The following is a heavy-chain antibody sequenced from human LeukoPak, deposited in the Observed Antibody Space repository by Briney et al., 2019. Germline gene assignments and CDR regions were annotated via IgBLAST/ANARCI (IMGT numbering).Heavy chain of an antibody. CDR2: IYSGGST. CDR3: ASVRRDGYPFDY. CDR1: GFIVSSNY. V-gene: IGHV3-53*01. D-gene: IGHD5-24*01. J-gene: IGHJ4*02. Sequence: GGSLRLSCAASGFIVSSNYMSWVRQAPGKGLEWVSVIYSGGSTYYADSVKGRFTISRDNSKNTLYLQMNSLRAEDTAVYYCASVRRDGYPFDYWGQGTLVTVSS.